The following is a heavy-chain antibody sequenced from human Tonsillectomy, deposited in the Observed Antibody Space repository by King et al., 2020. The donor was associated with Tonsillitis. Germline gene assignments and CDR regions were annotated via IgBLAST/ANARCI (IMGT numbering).Heavy chain of an antibody. Sequence: VQLQESGPGLVKPSETLSLTCTVSGGSVSSGSYYWSWIRQPPGKGLEWIGYIYYSGSTNYNPSLKSRVTISVDTSKNQFSLKLSSVTAADTAVYYCARGLIFNGYYFDYWGQGTLVTVSS. V-gene: IGHV4-61*01. J-gene: IGHJ4*02. CDR1: GGSVSSGSYY. D-gene: IGHD2-8*01. CDR2: IYYSGST. CDR3: ARGLIFNGYYFDY.